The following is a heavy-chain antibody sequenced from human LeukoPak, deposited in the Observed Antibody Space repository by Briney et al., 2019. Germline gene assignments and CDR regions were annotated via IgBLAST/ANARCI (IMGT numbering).Heavy chain of an antibody. J-gene: IGHJ4*02. CDR1: GFTFDDYA. V-gene: IGHV3-9*03. CDR3: AKDISWELTGYYFDY. D-gene: IGHD1-26*01. CDR2: ISWNSGSI. Sequence: PGRSLRLSCAASGFTFDDYAMHWVRQAPGKGLEWVSGISWNSGSIGYADSVKGRFTISRDNAKNSLYLQMNSLRAEDMALYYCAKDISWELTGYYFDYWGQGTLVTVSS.